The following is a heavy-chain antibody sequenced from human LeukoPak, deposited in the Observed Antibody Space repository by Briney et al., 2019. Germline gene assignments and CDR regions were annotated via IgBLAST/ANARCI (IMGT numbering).Heavy chain of an antibody. CDR3: ARDYIVTTMKGFDY. CDR2: IWYDGSNK. J-gene: IGHJ4*02. Sequence: PGRSLRLSCAASGFTFNNYGMHWVRQAPGKGLEWVAVIWYDGSNKYLADSVKGRFTTSRDNSKNTLYLQMNSLRAEDTAIYYCARDYIVTTMKGFDYWGQGTLVTVSS. D-gene: IGHD5-12*01. CDR1: GFTFNNYG. V-gene: IGHV3-33*01.